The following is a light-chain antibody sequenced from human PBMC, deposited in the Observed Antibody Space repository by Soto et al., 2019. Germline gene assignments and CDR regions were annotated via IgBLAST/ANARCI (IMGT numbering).Light chain of an antibody. CDR1: QSVISY. CDR2: GAI. CDR3: QQTYRPPPT. Sequence: DIQMTQAPSSLSAFVGDSVTITCRASQSVISYVNWYQQKPGHAPKLLVYGAISLQGGVPSRFSGSGTGTDFTLTISGLQPEDSATYCCQQTYRPPPTLGQGTKVDIK. J-gene: IGKJ1*01. V-gene: IGKV1-39*01.